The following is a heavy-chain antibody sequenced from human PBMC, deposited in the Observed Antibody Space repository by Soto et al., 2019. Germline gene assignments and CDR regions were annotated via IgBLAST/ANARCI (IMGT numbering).Heavy chain of an antibody. J-gene: IGHJ6*02. CDR1: GGSISSGDYY. CDR3: ARDFYMVHDYGNYYYGMDV. CDR2: IYYSGST. D-gene: IGHD4-17*01. V-gene: IGHV4-30-4*01. Sequence: PSETLSLTCTVSGGSISSGDYYWSWIRQPPGKGLEWIGYIYYSGSTYYNPSLKSRVTISVDTSKNQFSLKLSSVTAADTAVYYCARDFYMVHDYGNYYYGMDVWGQGTTVTVSS.